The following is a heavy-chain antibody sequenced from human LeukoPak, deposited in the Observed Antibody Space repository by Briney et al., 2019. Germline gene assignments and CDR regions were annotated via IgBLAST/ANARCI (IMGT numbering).Heavy chain of an antibody. CDR3: ARSIVGATSLDY. J-gene: IGHJ4*02. D-gene: IGHD1-26*01. V-gene: IGHV3-7*01. Sequence: GGSLRLSCAASGLTFSSYWMSWVRQAPGKGLEWVANIKQDGSEKYYVDSVKGRFTISRDNAKNSLYLQMNSLRAEDTAVYYCARSIVGATSLDYWGQGTLVTVSS. CDR2: IKQDGSEK. CDR1: GLTFSSYW.